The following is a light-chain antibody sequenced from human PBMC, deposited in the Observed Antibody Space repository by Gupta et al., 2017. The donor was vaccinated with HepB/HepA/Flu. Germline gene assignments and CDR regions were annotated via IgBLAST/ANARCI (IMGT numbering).Light chain of an antibody. V-gene: IGLV2-23*02. CDR3: CSYAGSTTFYV. CDR2: EVN. J-gene: IGLJ1*01. CDR1: SSDVGSYNL. Sequence: SALTQPASVSGAPGHSITLYCNGTSSDVGSYNLVSWYQHYPGKPPKLMIYEVNKWPSGVSNRFSGSKSGNTASLTISGLQAEDEADYYCCSYAGSTTFYVFGTGTKVTVL.